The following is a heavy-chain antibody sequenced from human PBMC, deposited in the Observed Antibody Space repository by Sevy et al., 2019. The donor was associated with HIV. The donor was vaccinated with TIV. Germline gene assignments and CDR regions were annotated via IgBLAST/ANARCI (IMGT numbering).Heavy chain of an antibody. D-gene: IGHD2-15*01. CDR2: ISSSSNYI. Sequence: GGSLRLSCAASGFTFSSYSMNWVRQAPGKGLEWVSSISSSSNYIYYADSVKGRFTISRDNDKNSLYLQMNSLRAEDTAVYYCARDQRGGDCSGGSCYSDAFDIWGQGTMVTVSS. CDR1: GFTFSSYS. J-gene: IGHJ3*02. CDR3: ARDQRGGDCSGGSCYSDAFDI. V-gene: IGHV3-21*01.